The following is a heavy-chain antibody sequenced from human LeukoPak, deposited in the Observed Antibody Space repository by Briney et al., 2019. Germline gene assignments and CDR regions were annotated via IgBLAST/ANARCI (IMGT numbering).Heavy chain of an antibody. CDR1: GGSFSSSSYY. J-gene: IGHJ5*02. Sequence: SETLSLTCTVSGGSFSSSSYYWGRIRQPPGMGLEWIGSIYYSGSTYYNPSLKSRATISVDTSKNQFSLKLSSVTAADTAVYYCARRYSGSYYHWFDPWGQGTLVTVSS. CDR2: IYYSGST. V-gene: IGHV4-39*01. D-gene: IGHD1-26*01. CDR3: ARRYSGSYYHWFDP.